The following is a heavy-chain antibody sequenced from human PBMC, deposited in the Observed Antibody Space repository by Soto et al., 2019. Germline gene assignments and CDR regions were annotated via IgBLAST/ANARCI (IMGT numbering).Heavy chain of an antibody. CDR3: ARDFAVAGVIFDY. J-gene: IGHJ4*02. CDR2: IWYDGSNK. V-gene: IGHV3-33*01. Sequence: QVQLVESGGGVVQPGRSLRLSCAASGFTFSSYGMHWVRQAPGKGLEWVAVIWYDGSNKYYADSVKGRFTISRDNSKNTVYLQMNSLRAEDTAVYYCARDFAVAGVIFDYWGQGTLVTVSS. D-gene: IGHD6-19*01. CDR1: GFTFSSYG.